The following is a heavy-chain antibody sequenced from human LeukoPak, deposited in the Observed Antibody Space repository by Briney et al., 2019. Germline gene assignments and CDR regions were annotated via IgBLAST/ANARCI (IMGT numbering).Heavy chain of an antibody. J-gene: IGHJ4*02. CDR3: ARGAARMVEVAPFISFEF. CDR2: ISGGST. V-gene: IGHV3-38-3*01. Sequence: GGSLRLSCAASGFTVSSNEMSWVRQAPGKGLEWVSSISGGSTYYADSRKGRFTISRDNSKNTLYLQMNSLRAEDTAVYYCARGAARMVEVAPFISFEFWGQGTLVTVSS. CDR1: GFTVSSNE. D-gene: IGHD5-24*01.